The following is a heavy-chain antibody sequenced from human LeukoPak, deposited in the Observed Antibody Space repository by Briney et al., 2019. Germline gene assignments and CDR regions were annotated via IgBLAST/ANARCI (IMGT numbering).Heavy chain of an antibody. CDR3: AGNNWYFDL. V-gene: IGHV4-39*01. J-gene: IGHJ2*01. CDR2: ISYSGST. Sequence: SETLSLTCTVSGGSISSSSYYWGWIRQPPGKGLEWIGSISYSGSTYYNPSLKRRVTISVDTSKNQFSLKLSSVTAADTAVYYCAGNNWYFDLWGRGTLVTVSS. D-gene: IGHD2/OR15-2a*01. CDR1: GGSISSSSYY.